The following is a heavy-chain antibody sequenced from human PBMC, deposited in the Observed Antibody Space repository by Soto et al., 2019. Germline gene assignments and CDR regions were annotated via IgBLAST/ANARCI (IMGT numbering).Heavy chain of an antibody. J-gene: IGHJ4*02. CDR2: ISYDGSNK. Sequence: PGGSLRLSCAASGFTFSSYGMHWVRQAPGKGLEWVAVISYDGSNKYYADSVKGRFTISRDNSKNTLYLQMNSLRAEDTAVYYCAKARVGYCSGGSCYFDDWGQGTRVTVSS. CDR3: AKARVGYCSGGSCYFDD. CDR1: GFTFSSYG. D-gene: IGHD2-15*01. V-gene: IGHV3-30*18.